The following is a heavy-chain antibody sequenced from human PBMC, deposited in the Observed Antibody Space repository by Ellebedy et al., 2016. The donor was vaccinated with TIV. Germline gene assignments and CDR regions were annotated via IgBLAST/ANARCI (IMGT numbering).Heavy chain of an antibody. CDR3: ARGGRRVRPDKIAVAAGGNFDY. CDR2: IYPGDSDT. J-gene: IGHJ4*02. Sequence: PGGSLRLSCKGSGYSFTSYWIGWVRQMPGKGLKWMGIIYPGDSDTRYSPSFQGQVTISADKSISTAYLQWSSLKASDTAMYYCARGGRRVRPDKIAVAAGGNFDYWGQGTLVTVSS. D-gene: IGHD6-19*01. V-gene: IGHV5-51*01. CDR1: GYSFTSYW.